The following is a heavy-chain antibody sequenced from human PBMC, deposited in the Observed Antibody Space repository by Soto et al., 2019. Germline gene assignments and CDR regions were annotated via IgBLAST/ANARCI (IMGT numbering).Heavy chain of an antibody. J-gene: IGHJ5*02. V-gene: IGHV4-4*02. Sequence: QVQLQESGPGLVKTSGTLSLTCAVSGGSISSDDWWTWVRQTPGKGLEWIGEIYHSGTTNYNPSLMSRVTIAVDKAKSQFSLRLDSVTAADTAVYYCARSDCYGVCRGKWLDPWGQGILVTVSS. CDR1: GGSISSDDW. CDR3: ARSDCYGVCRGKWLDP. D-gene: IGHD2-21*02. CDR2: IYHSGTT.